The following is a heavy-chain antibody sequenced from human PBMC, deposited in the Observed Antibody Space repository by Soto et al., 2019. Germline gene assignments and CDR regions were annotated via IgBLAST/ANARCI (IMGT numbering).Heavy chain of an antibody. CDR3: ARVPPSAGYYYGSGSHWG. V-gene: IGHV3-74*01. Sequence: GGSLRLSCAASGFTFSSYWMHWVRQAPGKGLVWVSRINSDGSSTSYADSVKGRFTISRDNAKNRLYLQMNSLRAEDTAVYYCARVPPSAGYYYGSGSHWGWGQGTLVTVSS. CDR1: GFTFSSYW. CDR2: INSDGSST. D-gene: IGHD3-10*01. J-gene: IGHJ4*02.